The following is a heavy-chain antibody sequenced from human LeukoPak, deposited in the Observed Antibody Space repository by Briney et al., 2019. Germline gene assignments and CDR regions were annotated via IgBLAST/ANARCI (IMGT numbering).Heavy chain of an antibody. J-gene: IGHJ4*02. D-gene: IGHD3-22*01. V-gene: IGHV3-9*01. Sequence: GGSLRLSCAASGFTFDDYAMRWVRHAPGKGLEWVSGISWNSGSIGYADSVKGRFTISRDNAKNSLYLQMNSLRAEDTALYYCAKASNYYDSSGLFDYWGQGTLVTVSS. CDR2: ISWNSGSI. CDR1: GFTFDDYA. CDR3: AKASNYYDSSGLFDY.